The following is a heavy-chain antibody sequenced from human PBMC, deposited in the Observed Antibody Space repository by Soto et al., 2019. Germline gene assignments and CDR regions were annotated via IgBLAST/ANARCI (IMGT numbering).Heavy chain of an antibody. J-gene: IGHJ6*02. V-gene: IGHV3-23*01. CDR2: ISGSGGST. CDR3: AKGLEPHLGYYYYGMDV. CDR1: GFTFSSYA. Sequence: GGSLRLSCAASGFTFSSYAMSWVRQAPGKGLEWVSAISGSGGSTYYADSVKGRFTISRDNSKNTLYLQMNSLRAEDTAVYYCAKGLEPHLGYYYYGMDVWGQGTTVTVSS. D-gene: IGHD1-1*01.